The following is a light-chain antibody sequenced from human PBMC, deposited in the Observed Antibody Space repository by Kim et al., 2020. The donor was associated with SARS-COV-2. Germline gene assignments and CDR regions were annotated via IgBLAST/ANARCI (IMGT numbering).Light chain of an antibody. Sequence: DIQMTQSPSSLSASVGDRVTITCRASQSISNYLNWYQQKPGKAPNLLIYAASSLQSGVPSRFSGSGSWGDFTLTISSLQPEDCATYFCQQSYSTPPIFGPGTKVDIK. CDR3: QQSYSTPPI. CDR1: QSISNY. V-gene: IGKV1-39*01. CDR2: AAS. J-gene: IGKJ3*01.